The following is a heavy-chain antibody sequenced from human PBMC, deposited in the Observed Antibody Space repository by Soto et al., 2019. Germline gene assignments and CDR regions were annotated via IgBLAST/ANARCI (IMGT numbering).Heavy chain of an antibody. Sequence: VGSLRLSCAASGFNVNSDYMHWVPQTPGKGREWVASIYNGETIYYADSVRGRFTSSSDKSNNTLYFQLSSLGIKDTAEYYCTRDGRGLGRLSLFEYWGQGVLVTVSS. CDR1: GFNVNSDY. J-gene: IGHJ4*02. D-gene: IGHD2-21*02. V-gene: IGHV3-53*01. CDR2: IYNGETI. CDR3: TRDGRGLGRLSLFEY.